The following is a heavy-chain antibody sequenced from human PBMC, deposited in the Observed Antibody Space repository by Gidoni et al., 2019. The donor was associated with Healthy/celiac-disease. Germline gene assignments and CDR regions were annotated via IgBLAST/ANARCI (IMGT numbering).Heavy chain of an antibody. CDR1: GYSFTSYW. CDR2: IDPSDSYT. D-gene: IGHD6-13*01. Sequence: EVQLVQSGAEVKKPGASLRISCKGSGYSFTSYWISWVRRMPGKGLEWMGRIDPSDSYTNYGPSFQGHVTISADKSISTAYLQWSSLKASDTAMYYCARRVAAAYYYYYMDVWGKGTTVTVSS. J-gene: IGHJ6*03. V-gene: IGHV5-10-1*03. CDR3: ARRVAAAYYYYYMDV.